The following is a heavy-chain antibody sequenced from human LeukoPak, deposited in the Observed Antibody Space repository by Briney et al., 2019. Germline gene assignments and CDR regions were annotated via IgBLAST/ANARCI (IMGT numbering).Heavy chain of an antibody. CDR2: IKQDGSEK. CDR1: GFTFSSYG. D-gene: IGHD6-13*01. Sequence: SGGSLRLSCAASGFTFSSYGMHWVRQAPGKGLEWVANIKQDGSEKYYVDSVKGRFTISRDNAKNSLYLQMNSLRAEDTAVYYCARDPGPRAFPLYSSSWYYWGQGTLVTVSS. CDR3: ARDPGPRAFPLYSSSWYY. J-gene: IGHJ4*02. V-gene: IGHV3-7*01.